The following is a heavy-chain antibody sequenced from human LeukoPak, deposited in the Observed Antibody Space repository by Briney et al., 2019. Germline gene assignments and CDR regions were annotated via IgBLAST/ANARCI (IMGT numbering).Heavy chain of an antibody. V-gene: IGHV4-61*01. Sequence: SETLSLTCTVSGGSVSSGSYYWSWIRQPPGKGLEWIGYIYYSGSTNYNPSLKSRVTISVDTSKNQFSLKLSSVTAADTAVYYCARDHGDYWFDPWGLGTLVTVSS. CDR3: ARDHGDYWFDP. D-gene: IGHD4-17*01. J-gene: IGHJ5*02. CDR2: IYYSGST. CDR1: GGSVSSGSYY.